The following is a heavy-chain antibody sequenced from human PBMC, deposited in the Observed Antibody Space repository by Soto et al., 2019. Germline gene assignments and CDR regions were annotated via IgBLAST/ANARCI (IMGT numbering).Heavy chain of an antibody. Sequence: EMQLLESGGGLVQPGGSLRLSCAASGFTFSSYGMTWVREAPGKGLEWVSFSSATGAGTYFADSVKGRFTISRDNSKNTLYLQMSSLRADDTAVYYCAKDRQAGGTYGFYSDFWGQGALVIVSS. D-gene: IGHD2-21*01. CDR1: GFTFSSYG. CDR2: SSATGAGT. V-gene: IGHV3-23*01. CDR3: AKDRQAGGTYGFYSDF. J-gene: IGHJ4*02.